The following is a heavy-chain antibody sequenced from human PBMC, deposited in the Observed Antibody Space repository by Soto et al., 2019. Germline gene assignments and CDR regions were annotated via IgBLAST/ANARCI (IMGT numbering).Heavy chain of an antibody. Sequence: SVKVSCKASGGTFSSYAISWVRQAPGQGLEWMGGIIPIFGTANYAQKFQGRVTITADESTSTAYMELSSLRSEDTAVYYCARVRDYSNYYYYGMDVWGQGTTVTVSS. J-gene: IGHJ6*02. D-gene: IGHD4-4*01. CDR2: IIPIFGTA. V-gene: IGHV1-69*13. CDR3: ARVRDYSNYYYYGMDV. CDR1: GGTFSSYA.